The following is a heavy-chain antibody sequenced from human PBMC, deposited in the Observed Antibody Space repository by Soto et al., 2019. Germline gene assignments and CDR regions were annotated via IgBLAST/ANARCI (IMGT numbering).Heavy chain of an antibody. Sequence: ASVKVSCKASGYTFTSYGIHWVRQAPGQRLEWMGWINAANGETNYSPKFQGRVTITRDTSASTAYMELSSLRSEDKAVYYCVGRHVSATGIDWCAPWGQGTLVTGSS. CDR3: VGRHVSATGIDWCAP. D-gene: IGHD6-13*01. V-gene: IGHV1-3*01. CDR2: INAANGET. CDR1: GYTFTSYG. J-gene: IGHJ5*02.